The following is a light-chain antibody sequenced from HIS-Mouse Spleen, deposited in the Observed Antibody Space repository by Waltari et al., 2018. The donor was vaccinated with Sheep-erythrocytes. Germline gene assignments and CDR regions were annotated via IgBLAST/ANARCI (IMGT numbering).Light chain of an antibody. CDR1: SSDVGGYNY. V-gene: IGLV2-11*01. CDR2: DVS. J-gene: IGLJ2*01. Sequence: QSALTQPRSVSGSPGQSVTISCTGTSSDVGGYNYVSWYQKHPGKAPKRMIYDVSKRPSGVPDLCSGAKSGNTASLTISGLQAEDEADYYCCSYAGSYTLVFGGGTKLTVL. CDR3: CSYAGSYTLV.